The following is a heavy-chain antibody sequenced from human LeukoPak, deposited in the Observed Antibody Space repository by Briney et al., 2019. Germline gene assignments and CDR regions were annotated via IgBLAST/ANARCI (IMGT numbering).Heavy chain of an antibody. J-gene: IGHJ2*01. Sequence: GGSLRLSCAASGFSFSNYAMSWVRQAPGEGLEWVSVITNSGDDAHHADSVKGRFTVSRDNSKNTLYLQMRSLRVDDTAVYYCAKGGYYGPRYFDLWGRGTLVTVSS. CDR2: ITNSGDDA. D-gene: IGHD3-10*01. CDR1: GFSFSNYA. V-gene: IGHV3-23*01. CDR3: AKGGYYGPRYFDL.